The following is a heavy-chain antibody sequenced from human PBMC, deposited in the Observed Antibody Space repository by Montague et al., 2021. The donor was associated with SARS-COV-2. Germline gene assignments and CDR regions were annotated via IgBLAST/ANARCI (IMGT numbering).Heavy chain of an antibody. CDR2: IYYSGTT. V-gene: IGHV4-39*01. D-gene: IGHD3-10*01. CDR3: ARHVRSLMVRGPDFDY. Sequence: SLSLTCPVSGGSISSSSYYWGWIRQPPGKGLEWIGSIYYSGTTYYNPSLKSRVTISVDTSKNQFSLKLSSVTAADTAVYYCARHVRSLMVRGPDFDYWGQGTLVTVSS. J-gene: IGHJ4*02. CDR1: GGSISSSSYY.